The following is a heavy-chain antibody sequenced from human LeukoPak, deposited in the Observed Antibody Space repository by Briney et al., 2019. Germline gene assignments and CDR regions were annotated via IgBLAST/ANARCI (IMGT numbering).Heavy chain of an antibody. CDR2: ISYDGSNK. Sequence: GGSLRLSCSGSGFTFSNHAMHWVRQAPGKGLEWVAVISYDGSNKYYADSVKGRFTISRDNSKNTLYLQMNSLRAEDTAVYYCANFNSRGYSYGLDYWGQGTLVTVSS. D-gene: IGHD5-18*01. J-gene: IGHJ4*02. CDR3: ANFNSRGYSYGLDY. V-gene: IGHV3-30*04. CDR1: GFTFSNHA.